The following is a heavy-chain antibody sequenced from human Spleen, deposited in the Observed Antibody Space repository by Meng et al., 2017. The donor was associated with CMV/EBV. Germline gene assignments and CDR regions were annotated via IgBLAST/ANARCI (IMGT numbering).Heavy chain of an antibody. CDR3: TTAPDLDY. J-gene: IGHJ4*02. D-gene: IGHD1-14*01. V-gene: IGHV3-15*01. Sequence: LSCAASGFIFSDAWMSWVRQAPGKGLEWVGRIKSKTDGGTTDYAAPVKGRFTVSRDDSKHTLYLQMNSLKTEDTAVYYCTTAPDLDYWGQGTLVTVSS. CDR2: IKSKTDGGTT. CDR1: GFIFSDAW.